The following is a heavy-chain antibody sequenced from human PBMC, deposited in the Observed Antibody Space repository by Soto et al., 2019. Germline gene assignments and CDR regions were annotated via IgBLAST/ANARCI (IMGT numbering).Heavy chain of an antibody. J-gene: IGHJ6*03. CDR1: GYTFSNYG. CDR3: ARDWYFSGSGSPNHMDV. Sequence: QVQLVQSGDEMRKPGASVKVSCQASGYTFSNYGITWVRQAPGQGLEWMGCISAHNGNSKYAQSLQGRLTLTTDTSTSTAYMELRSLRSDDTAVYYCARDWYFSGSGSPNHMDVWGKGTTVSVSS. V-gene: IGHV1-18*01. CDR2: ISAHNGNS. D-gene: IGHD3-10*01.